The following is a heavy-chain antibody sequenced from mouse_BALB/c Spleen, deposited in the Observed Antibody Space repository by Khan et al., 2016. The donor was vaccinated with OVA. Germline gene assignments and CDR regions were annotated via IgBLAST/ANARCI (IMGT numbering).Heavy chain of an antibody. V-gene: IGHV3-2*02. J-gene: IGHJ1*01. CDR2: INYSGST. CDR1: GYSITSDYA. CDR3: AIYAENWYFDV. Sequence: EVELVESGPGLVKPSQSLSLTCTVTGYSITSDYAWNWIRQFPGNKLEWMGYINYSGSTSYNPSLKSRISITRDTSKNQFFLQLNSVTTEDTATYYCAIYAENWYFDVWGAGTTVTVSS. D-gene: IGHD1-1*01.